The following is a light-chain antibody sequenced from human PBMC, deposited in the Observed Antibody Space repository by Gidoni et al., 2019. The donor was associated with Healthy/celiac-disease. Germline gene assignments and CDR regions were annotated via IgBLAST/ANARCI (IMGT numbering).Light chain of an antibody. CDR2: GAS. CDR3: QQYNNWPPIT. Sequence: EIVMTQSLATLSVSPGERATLSGRASQSVSSNLAWYQQKPGQAPRLLIYGASTRATGIPARFSGSGSGTEFTLTISSLQSEDFAVYCCQQYNNWPPITFGQGTRLEIK. J-gene: IGKJ5*01. CDR1: QSVSSN. V-gene: IGKV3-15*01.